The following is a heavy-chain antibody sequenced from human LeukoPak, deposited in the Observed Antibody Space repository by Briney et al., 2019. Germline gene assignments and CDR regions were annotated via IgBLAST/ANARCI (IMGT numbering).Heavy chain of an antibody. D-gene: IGHD3-3*01. CDR2: IWYDGSNK. CDR3: AKGPRWSGYYFDY. CDR1: GFTFSSYG. Sequence: GRSLRLSCAASGFTFSSYGMHWVRQAPGKGLEWVAVIWYDGSNKYYADSVKGRFTISRDNSKNTLYLQMNSLRAEDTAVYYCAKGPRWSGYYFDYWGQGTLVTVSS. V-gene: IGHV3-33*06. J-gene: IGHJ4*02.